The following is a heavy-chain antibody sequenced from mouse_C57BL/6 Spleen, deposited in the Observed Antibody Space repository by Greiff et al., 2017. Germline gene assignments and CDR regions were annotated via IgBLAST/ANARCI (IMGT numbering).Heavy chain of an antibody. CDR2: LRNKANGYTT. Sequence: EVKLVESGGGLVQPGGSLSLSCAASGFTFTDYYMSWVRQPPGKALEWLGFLRNKANGYTTEYSASVKGRFTISRDNSQSILYLQMNALGAEDSATYYCARYYSLDYWGQGTTLTVSS. J-gene: IGHJ2*01. V-gene: IGHV7-3*01. D-gene: IGHD2-12*01. CDR3: ARYYSLDY. CDR1: GFTFTDYY.